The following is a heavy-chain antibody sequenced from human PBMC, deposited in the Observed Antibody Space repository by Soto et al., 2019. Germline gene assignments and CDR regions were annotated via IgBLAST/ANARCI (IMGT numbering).Heavy chain of an antibody. CDR2: IIPIFGTA. D-gene: IGHD3-22*01. CDR3: ARDGTLYDSSAYYYLY. V-gene: IGHV1-69*13. J-gene: IGHJ4*02. Sequence: SVKVSCKASGGTFSSYAISWVRQAPGQGLEWMGGIIPIFGTANYAQKFQGRVTITADESTSTAYMELSSLRSEDTAMYYCARDGTLYDSSAYYYLYWGQGTLVTVSS. CDR1: GGTFSSYA.